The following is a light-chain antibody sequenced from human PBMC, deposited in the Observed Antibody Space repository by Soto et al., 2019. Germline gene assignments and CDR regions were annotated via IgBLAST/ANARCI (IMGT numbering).Light chain of an antibody. CDR3: QQYGGMWT. Sequence: EIVLTQSPGTVSLSPGEKATLSCRASQSVSSSYLAWSQQKPGQAPRLLIYGASSRATGIPDRFSGSGSGTDFTLTINRLEPEDFAVYYCQQYGGMWTFGQGTKVDIK. J-gene: IGKJ1*01. CDR1: QSVSSSY. CDR2: GAS. V-gene: IGKV3-20*01.